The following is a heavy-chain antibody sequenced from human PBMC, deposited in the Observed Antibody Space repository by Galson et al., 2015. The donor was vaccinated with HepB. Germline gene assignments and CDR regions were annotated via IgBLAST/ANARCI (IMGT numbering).Heavy chain of an antibody. J-gene: IGHJ4*02. V-gene: IGHV3-30*18. Sequence: SLRLSCAASGFTFSSYGMHWVRQAPGKGLEWVAVISYDGSNKYYADSVKGRFTISRDNSENTLYLQMNSLRAEDTAVYYCAKDMEGYSDYWGQGTLVTVSS. D-gene: IGHD5-12*01. CDR1: GFTFSSYG. CDR3: AKDMEGYSDY. CDR2: ISYDGSNK.